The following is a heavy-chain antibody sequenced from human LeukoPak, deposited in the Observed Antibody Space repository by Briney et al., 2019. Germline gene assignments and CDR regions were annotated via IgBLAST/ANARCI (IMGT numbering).Heavy chain of an antibody. V-gene: IGHV3-23*01. CDR1: GFTFSRYA. Sequence: GGSLRLSCAASGFTFSRYAMSWVRQAPGKGLEWVSAISGSGGSTYYADSVKGRFTISRDNSNNTLFLQMNSLRAEDTAVYYCTRDEGLVAGIWRALDIWGQGTMVTVSS. CDR3: TRDEGLVAGIWRALDI. D-gene: IGHD6-19*01. J-gene: IGHJ3*02. CDR2: ISGSGGST.